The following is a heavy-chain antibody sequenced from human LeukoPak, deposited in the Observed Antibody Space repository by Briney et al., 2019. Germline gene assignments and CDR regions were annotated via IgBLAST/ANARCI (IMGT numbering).Heavy chain of an antibody. CDR3: ARDRGYSYGRYYFDY. J-gene: IGHJ4*02. CDR2: INHSGST. Sequence: SETLSLTCAVYGGSFSGYYWSWIRQPPGKGLEWIGEINHSGSTNYNPSLKSRVTISVDTSKNQFSLKLSSVTAADTAVYYCARDRGYSYGRYYFDYWGQGTLVTVSS. D-gene: IGHD5-18*01. CDR1: GGSFSGYY. V-gene: IGHV4-34*01.